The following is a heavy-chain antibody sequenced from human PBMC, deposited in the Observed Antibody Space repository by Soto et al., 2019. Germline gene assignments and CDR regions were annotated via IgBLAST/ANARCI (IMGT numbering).Heavy chain of an antibody. J-gene: IGHJ4*02. CDR3: ARGGYSGYVLGNFDY. CDR2: INHSGST. D-gene: IGHD5-12*01. Sequence: SETLSLTCAVYGGSFSGYYWSWIRQPPGKGLEWIGEINHSGSTNYNPSLKSRVTISVDTSKNQFSLKLSSVTAADTAVYYCARGGYSGYVLGNFDYWGQGTLVTVS. CDR1: GGSFSGYY. V-gene: IGHV4-34*01.